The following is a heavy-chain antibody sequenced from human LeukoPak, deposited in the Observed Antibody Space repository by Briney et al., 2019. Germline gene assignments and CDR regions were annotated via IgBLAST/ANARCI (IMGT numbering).Heavy chain of an antibody. CDR2: IYTSGST. CDR3: AREAYDVLTSDWFDP. D-gene: IGHD3-9*01. J-gene: IGHJ5*02. CDR1: GASISSGEYY. Sequence: SQTLSLTCTVSGASISSGEYYWSWIRQPAGKGLEWIGRIYTSGSTNYNPSLKSRVTISVDTSKNQFSLKLSSVTAADTAMYYCAREAYDVLTSDWFDPWGQGTLVTISS. V-gene: IGHV4-61*02.